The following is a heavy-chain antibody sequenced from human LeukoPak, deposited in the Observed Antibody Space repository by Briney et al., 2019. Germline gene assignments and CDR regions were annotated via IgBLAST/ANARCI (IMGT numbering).Heavy chain of an antibody. V-gene: IGHV3-53*05. Sequence: GGSLRLTCTASGFTVSGTLMDWVRQAPGKGPEWVSVIYDDGRTAYTDSVKGRFTMSRDSSKNTVYLQMNSLRPDDSAVYYCTRDRARTESWVEFDLWGLGTLVTVSS. CDR2: IYDDGRT. J-gene: IGHJ5*02. CDR1: GFTVSGTL. CDR3: TRDRARTESWVEFDL.